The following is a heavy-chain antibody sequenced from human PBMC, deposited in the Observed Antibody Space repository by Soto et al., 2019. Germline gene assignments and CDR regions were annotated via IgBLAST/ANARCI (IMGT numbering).Heavy chain of an antibody. CDR1: GGSISSYY. Sequence: QVQLQESGPGLVKPSETLSLTCTVSGGSISSYYWSWIRQPPGKGLEWIGYIYYSGSTNYNPSLKSRVTIAVDTSKNQFALKLSSVTAADTAVYYCARQNTMVRGVKYPKYNWFDPWGQGTLVTVSS. J-gene: IGHJ5*02. CDR3: ARQNTMVRGVKYPKYNWFDP. D-gene: IGHD3-10*01. V-gene: IGHV4-59*08. CDR2: IYYSGST.